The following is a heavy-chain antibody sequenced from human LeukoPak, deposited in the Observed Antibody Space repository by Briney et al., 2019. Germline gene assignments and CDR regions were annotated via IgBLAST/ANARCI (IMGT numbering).Heavy chain of an antibody. J-gene: IGHJ6*03. V-gene: IGHV3-30*02. CDR2: IRYDGNDK. CDR1: GFTFSHYG. Sequence: GGSLRLSCGASGFTFSHYGMHWVRQAPGKGLEWVAFIRYDGNDKYYGDSVKGRFTISRDNSKNTVVLQMNSLRGDDTAVYCCVKGYDYYMDVWGKGTTVTISS. CDR3: VKGYDYYMDV.